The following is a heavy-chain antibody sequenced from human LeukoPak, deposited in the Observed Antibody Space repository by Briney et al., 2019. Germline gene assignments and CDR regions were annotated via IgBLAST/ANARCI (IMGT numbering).Heavy chain of an antibody. J-gene: IGHJ4*02. CDR2: INPNSGGT. CDR1: GYTFTGYY. D-gene: IGHD3-22*01. CDR3: ARSVRWSSGYPY. V-gene: IGHV1-2*02. Sequence: ASVTVSCKASGYTFTGYYMHWVRQAPGQGLEWMGWINPNSGGTNYAQKFQGRVAMTRDTSISTAYMELSRLRSDDTAVYYCARSVRWSSGYPYWGQGTLVTVSS.